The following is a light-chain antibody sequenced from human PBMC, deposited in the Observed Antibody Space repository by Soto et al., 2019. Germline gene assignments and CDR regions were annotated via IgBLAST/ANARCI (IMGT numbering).Light chain of an antibody. Sequence: DIVMTQSPDSLAVSLGEGATINCKSSQSVLYSSNNKNYLAWYHQKPGQPPKLLIYWASTRESGVPDRFSGSGSGTDFTLTISSLQAEDVAVYYCQQYYSTPPTFGGGTKVEIK. CDR2: WAS. CDR3: QQYYSTPPT. J-gene: IGKJ4*01. CDR1: QSVLYSSNNKNY. V-gene: IGKV4-1*01.